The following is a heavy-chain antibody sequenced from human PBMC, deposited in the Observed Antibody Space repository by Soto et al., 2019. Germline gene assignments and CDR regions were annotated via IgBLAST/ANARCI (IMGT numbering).Heavy chain of an antibody. V-gene: IGHV3-53*01. D-gene: IGHD4-4*01. CDR1: GLTVSGKKY. J-gene: IGHJ3*02. Sequence: DVQLVESGGGLIQPGGSLRLSCAAFGLTVSGKKYMAWVRQAPGKGLEWVSGVYDTDGTYYADSVKGRFTSSRDSSKTIVYLQMNSLRSDDTAVYYCASGRLQEHAYDIWGLGTTVTVSS. CDR3: ASGRLQEHAYDI. CDR2: VYDTDGT.